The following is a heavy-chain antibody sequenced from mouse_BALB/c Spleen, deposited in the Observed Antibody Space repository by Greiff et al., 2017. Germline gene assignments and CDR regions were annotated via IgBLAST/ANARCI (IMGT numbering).Heavy chain of an antibody. J-gene: IGHJ2*01. CDR1: GYSITSDYA. D-gene: IGHD2-14*01. CDR2: ISYSGST. V-gene: IGHV3-2*02. Sequence: VQLQQSGPGLVKPSQSLSLTCTVTGYSITSDYAWNWIRQFPGNKLEWMGYISYSGSTSYNPSLKSRISITRDTSKNQFFLQLNSVTTEDTATYYCARNYYRYDVAYWGQGTTLTVSS. CDR3: ARNYYRYDVAY.